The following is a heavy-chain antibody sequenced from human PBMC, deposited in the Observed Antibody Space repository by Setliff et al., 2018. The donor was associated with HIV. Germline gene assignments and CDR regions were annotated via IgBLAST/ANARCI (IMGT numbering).Heavy chain of an antibody. J-gene: IGHJ4*02. D-gene: IGHD5-12*01. CDR1: GYTFMSYG. Sequence: ASVKVSCKASGYTFMSYGISWVRQARGQGLEWMRWMSAYNGNTNYAQKFQGRVTMTRDTSTSTAYMELRSLKSDDTAVYYCARGKTWLRFLDYWGQGTLVTVSS. CDR3: ARGKTWLRFLDY. V-gene: IGHV1-18*01. CDR2: MSAYNGNT.